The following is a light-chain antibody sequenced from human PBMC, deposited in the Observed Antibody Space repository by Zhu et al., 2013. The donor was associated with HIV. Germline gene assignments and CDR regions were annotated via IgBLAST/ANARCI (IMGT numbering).Light chain of an antibody. Sequence: EIVMTQSPATLSVSPGERATLSCRASQSVSGNLAWYQQKPGRAPSLLISGASTRATGIPARFSGGGSGTEFTLTISSLQSEDFAVYYCQQYGSSLLTFGGGTKV. V-gene: IGKV3-15*01. CDR3: QQYGSSLLT. J-gene: IGKJ4*01. CDR2: GAS. CDR1: QSVSGN.